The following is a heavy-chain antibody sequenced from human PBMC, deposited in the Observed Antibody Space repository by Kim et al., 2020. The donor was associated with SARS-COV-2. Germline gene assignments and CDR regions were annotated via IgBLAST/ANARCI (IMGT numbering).Heavy chain of an antibody. CDR3: ARDGGNWLVV. Sequence: GGSLRLSCAASGFTFSSYAMHWVRQAPGKGLEWVAVISYDGSNKYYADSVKGRFTISRDNSKNTLYLQMNSLRAADTAVYDCARDGGNWLVVWGQVTSVT. CDR2: ISYDGSNK. CDR1: GFTFSSYA. D-gene: IGHD2-21*01. V-gene: IGHV3-30-3*01. J-gene: IGHJ4*02.